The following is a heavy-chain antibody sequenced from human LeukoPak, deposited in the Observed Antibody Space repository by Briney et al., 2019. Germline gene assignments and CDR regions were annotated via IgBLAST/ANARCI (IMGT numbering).Heavy chain of an antibody. D-gene: IGHD3-22*01. V-gene: IGHV3-23*01. CDR2: ISGRGTNT. CDR3: AKVLDSSGYYGQIDC. CDR1: GFTFSSYA. Sequence: QTGGSLRLSCAASGFTFSSYATNWVRQAPGKGLEWVSGISGRGTNTYYADSVKGRFTISRDNSKNTLYLQMNSLRAEDTAVYYCAKVLDSSGYYGQIDCWGLGTLVTVSS. J-gene: IGHJ4*02.